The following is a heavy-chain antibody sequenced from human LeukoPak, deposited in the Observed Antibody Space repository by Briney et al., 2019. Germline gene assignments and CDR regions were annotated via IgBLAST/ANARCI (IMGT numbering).Heavy chain of an antibody. CDR3: TTDRGYYDSSGYYLFDY. V-gene: IGHV3-15*01. Sequence: GGSLRLSCAASGFTFSNAWMSWVRQAPGKGLEWVGRIKSKTDGGTTDYAAPVKGRFTISRDDSKNTLYLQMNSLKTEDTAVYYCTTDRGYYDSSGYYLFDYWGQGTLVTVSS. J-gene: IGHJ4*02. D-gene: IGHD3-22*01. CDR2: IKSKTDGGTT. CDR1: GFTFSNAW.